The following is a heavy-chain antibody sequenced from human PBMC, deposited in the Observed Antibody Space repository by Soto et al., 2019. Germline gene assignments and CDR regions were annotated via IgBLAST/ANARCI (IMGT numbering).Heavy chain of an antibody. J-gene: IGHJ4*02. CDR2: IYSGGST. Sequence: EVRLVESGGGLVQPGGSLRLSCAASGFTVSTTYMHWVRQAPGKGLEWVSLIYSGGSTYYAASVKGRFTISRDTSKNTLHLQMNSLRAEDTAVYYCARDIGLLGTFDYWGQGTLVTVSS. V-gene: IGHV3-66*01. D-gene: IGHD3-16*01. CDR3: ARDIGLLGTFDY. CDR1: GFTVSTTY.